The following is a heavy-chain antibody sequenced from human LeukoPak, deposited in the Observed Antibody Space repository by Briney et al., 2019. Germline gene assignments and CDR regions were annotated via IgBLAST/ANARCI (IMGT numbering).Heavy chain of an antibody. D-gene: IGHD1-7*01. CDR3: AVSFYYYYMDV. CDR1: GFTFSSYE. V-gene: IGHV3-23*01. CDR2: VSGSAGST. J-gene: IGHJ6*03. Sequence: PGGSLRLSCAASGFTFSSYEMNWVRQAPGKGLEWVSAVSGSAGSTYYADSVKGRFTISRDNSKNTLYLQMNSLRAEDTAVYYCAVSFYYYYMDVWGKGTTVTVSS.